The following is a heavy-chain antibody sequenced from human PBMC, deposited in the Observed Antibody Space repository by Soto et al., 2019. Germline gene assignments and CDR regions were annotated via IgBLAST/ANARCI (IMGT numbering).Heavy chain of an antibody. Sequence: SGPTLVNPTQTLTLTCTFSGFSLSTSGMCVSWIRQPPGKALEWLALIDWDDDKYYSTSLKTRLTISKDTSKNQVVLTMTNMDPVDTATYYCARIAARRSTHYYYGMDVWGQGTTVTVAS. D-gene: IGHD6-6*01. J-gene: IGHJ6*02. CDR3: ARIAARRSTHYYYGMDV. CDR2: IDWDDDK. V-gene: IGHV2-70*01. CDR1: GFSLSTSGMC.